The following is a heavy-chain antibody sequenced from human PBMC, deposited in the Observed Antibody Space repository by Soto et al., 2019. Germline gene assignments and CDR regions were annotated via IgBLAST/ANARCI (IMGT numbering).Heavy chain of an antibody. CDR3: ARPTVEYSSSRGYYYYGMDV. J-gene: IGHJ6*02. V-gene: IGHV4-39*01. CDR2: IYYRGST. CDR1: GGSISSSIYY. Sequence: SETLSLTCTVSGGSISSSIYYWVWIRQPPGKGLEWIGSIYYRGSTYYNPSLKSRVTISVDTSKNQFSLKLSSVTAADTAVYYCARPTVEYSSSRGYYYYGMDVWGQGTTVTVSS. D-gene: IGHD6-6*01.